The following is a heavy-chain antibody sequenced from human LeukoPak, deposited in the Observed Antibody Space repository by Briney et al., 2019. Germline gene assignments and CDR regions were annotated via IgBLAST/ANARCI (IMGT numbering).Heavy chain of an antibody. CDR2: ITPIFGTA. Sequence: SVKVSCKAPGGTFSSYAISWVRQAPGQGLEWMGRITPIFGTANYAQKFQGRVTITTDESPSTAYMELSSLRSEDTAVYYCARSEDYDFWSGRQYNWFDPWGQGTLVTVSS. J-gene: IGHJ5*02. CDR3: ARSEDYDFWSGRQYNWFDP. D-gene: IGHD3-3*01. CDR1: GGTFSSYA. V-gene: IGHV1-69*05.